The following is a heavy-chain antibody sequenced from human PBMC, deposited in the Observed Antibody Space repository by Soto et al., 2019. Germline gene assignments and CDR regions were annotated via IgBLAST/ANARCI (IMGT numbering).Heavy chain of an antibody. CDR2: INHSGST. CDR3: ARGLVYYGSGSYYAPYYYYMDV. V-gene: IGHV4-34*01. CDR1: GGSFSGYY. D-gene: IGHD3-10*01. J-gene: IGHJ6*03. Sequence: PSETLSLTCAVYGGSFSGYYWSWIRQPPGKGLEWIGEINHSGSTNYNPSLKSRVTISVDTSKNQFSLELSSVTAADTAVYYCARGLVYYGSGSYYAPYYYYMDVWGKGTTVTVSS.